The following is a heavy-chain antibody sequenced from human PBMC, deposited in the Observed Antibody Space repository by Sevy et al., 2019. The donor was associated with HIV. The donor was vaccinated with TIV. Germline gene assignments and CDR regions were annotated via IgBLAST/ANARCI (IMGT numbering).Heavy chain of an antibody. CDR3: ARENTMIEEPGWFDP. J-gene: IGHJ5*02. CDR2: IGRSGSTI. Sequence: GGYLRLSCAASGFTFSDYYMSWIRQAPGKGLERVSYIGRSGSTINYADSVKGRFTISRYNAKNSLYLQINSLRAEDAAVYYCARENTMIEEPGWFDPWGQGTLVNVSS. CDR1: GFTFSDYY. D-gene: IGHD3-22*01. V-gene: IGHV3-11*01.